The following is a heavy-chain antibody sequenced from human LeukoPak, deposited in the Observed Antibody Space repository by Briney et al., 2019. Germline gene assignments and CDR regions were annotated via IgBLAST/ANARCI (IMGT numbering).Heavy chain of an antibody. CDR3: ARLYIGGYSRSTNYNWFDP. V-gene: IGHV4-34*01. CDR1: AGSFSGYY. CDR2: LNHSGST. Sequence: SETLSLTCAVYAGSFSGYYWSWIRQPPGKGLEGIGELNHSGSTNYNPSVKSRVTISVDTSKNQSSLNLTSVTAADTAVYYCARLYIGGYSRSTNYNWFDPWGQGTLVTVSS. J-gene: IGHJ5*02. D-gene: IGHD6-13*01.